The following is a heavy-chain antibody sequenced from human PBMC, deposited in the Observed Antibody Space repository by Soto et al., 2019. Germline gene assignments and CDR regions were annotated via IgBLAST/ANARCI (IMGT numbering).Heavy chain of an antibody. D-gene: IGHD3-16*01. J-gene: IGHJ4*02. CDR2: ITGSGTGT. V-gene: IGHV3-23*01. CDR3: AKTYSYYYFDY. CDR1: GFTFSNYA. Sequence: PVGSLRLSCAASGFTFSNYAMHWVRQAPGKGLEWVSGITGSGTGTYYADSVSGRVTISRDNSKHTLFLQMHSLRAEDTAVYYCAKTYSYYYFDYWGQGTLVTVSS.